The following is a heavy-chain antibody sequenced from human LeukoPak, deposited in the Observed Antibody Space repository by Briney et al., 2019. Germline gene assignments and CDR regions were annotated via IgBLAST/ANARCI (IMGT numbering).Heavy chain of an antibody. J-gene: IGHJ4*02. Sequence: GGSLRLSCVASGFTFSSYALSWVRQAPGKGLEWVAVISYDGSNKYYADSVKGRFTISRDNSKNTLYLQMNSLRAEDTAVYYCAKDRYNYCSGGSCYSAPDYWGQGTLVTVSS. V-gene: IGHV3-30*18. CDR3: AKDRYNYCSGGSCYSAPDY. CDR2: ISYDGSNK. D-gene: IGHD2-15*01. CDR1: GFTFSSYA.